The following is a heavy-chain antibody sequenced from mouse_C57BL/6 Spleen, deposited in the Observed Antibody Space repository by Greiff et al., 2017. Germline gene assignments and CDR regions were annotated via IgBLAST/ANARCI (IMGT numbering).Heavy chain of an antibody. CDR1: GYSITSGYY. CDR2: ISYDGSN. CDR3: AREGDGVDY. V-gene: IGHV3-6*01. Sequence: EVQLQESGPGLVKPSQSLSLTCSVTGYSITSGYYWNWIRQFPGNKLEWMGYISYDGSNNYNPSLKNRISITRDTSKNQFFLKLNSVTTEDTATYYCAREGDGVDYWGQGTTLTVSS. J-gene: IGHJ2*01. D-gene: IGHD1-1*01.